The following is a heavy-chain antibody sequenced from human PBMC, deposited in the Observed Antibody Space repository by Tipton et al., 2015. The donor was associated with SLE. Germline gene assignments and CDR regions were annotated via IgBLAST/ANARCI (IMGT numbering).Heavy chain of an antibody. V-gene: IGHV4-59*12. CDR2: IYFSGST. J-gene: IGHJ4*02. CDR3: ARGGKYYDTGRFFDY. Sequence: TLSLTCTVSGVSIRSYYWSWIRQPPGKGLEWLGYIYFSGSTKYNPSLKSRVTISIDTSKNQFSLSLRSVATADTAVYYCARGGKYYDTGRFFDYWGQGTLVTVSS. D-gene: IGHD3-22*01. CDR1: GVSIRSYY.